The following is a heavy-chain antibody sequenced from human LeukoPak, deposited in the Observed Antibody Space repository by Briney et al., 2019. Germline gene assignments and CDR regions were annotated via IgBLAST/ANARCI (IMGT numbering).Heavy chain of an antibody. V-gene: IGHV3-74*01. Sequence: GGSLRLSCAASGFTFSSYWMHWVRQAPGKGLVWVSRIKSDGSSTSYADSVKGRFTISRDNAKNTVYLQMNSLRAEDTAVYYRATSRTFDYWGQGTLVTVSS. CDR1: GFTFSSYW. CDR2: IKSDGSST. J-gene: IGHJ4*02. CDR3: ATSRTFDY.